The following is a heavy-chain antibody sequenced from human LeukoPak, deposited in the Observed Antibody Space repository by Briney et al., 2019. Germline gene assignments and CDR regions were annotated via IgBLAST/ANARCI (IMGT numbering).Heavy chain of an antibody. CDR2: IYDSGST. CDR1: GGSIRSSYYY. V-gene: IGHV4-39*07. Sequence: SETLSLTCTVSGGSIRSSYYYWGWIRQPPGKGLEWIGSIYDSGSTNYNPSLKSRVTISVDTSKNQFSLKLSSVTAADTAVYCCARGSIFGVVRGYYYGMDVWGQGTTVTVSS. D-gene: IGHD3-3*01. CDR3: ARGSIFGVVRGYYYGMDV. J-gene: IGHJ6*02.